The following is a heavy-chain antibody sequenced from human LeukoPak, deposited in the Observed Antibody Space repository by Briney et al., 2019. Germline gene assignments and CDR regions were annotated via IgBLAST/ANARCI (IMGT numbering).Heavy chain of an antibody. CDR3: ASYLYWWSDLGY. Sequence: GGALRLSRAASGFTFRDYLMNLVRPAPGKGVAGVANIKPDGSEKYYVDSVRGRFTISRDNAKNSLYLQMNSLRVEDTAVYYCASYLYWWSDLGYWGQGTLVTVSS. J-gene: IGHJ4*02. D-gene: IGHD2-8*02. CDR2: IKPDGSEK. CDR1: GFTFRDYL. V-gene: IGHV3-7*01.